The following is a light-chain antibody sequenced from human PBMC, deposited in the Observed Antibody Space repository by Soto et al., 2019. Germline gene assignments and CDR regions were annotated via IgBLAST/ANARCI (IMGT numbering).Light chain of an antibody. CDR2: LGS. CDR3: MQALQTPPYT. V-gene: IGKV2-28*01. CDR1: QSLLHSNGYNY. J-gene: IGKJ2*01. Sequence: DIVMTQSPLSLPVTPGEPASISCRYSQSLLHSNGYNYLDWYLQKPGQSPQLLIYLGSNRASGVPDRFSGSVSGTDFTLKISRVEAEDVGVYYCMQALQTPPYTFGQGTKLEIK.